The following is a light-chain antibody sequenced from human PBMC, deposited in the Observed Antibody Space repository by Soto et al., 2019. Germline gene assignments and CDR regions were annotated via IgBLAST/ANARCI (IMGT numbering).Light chain of an antibody. CDR2: GAS. CDR1: QSVSSN. Sequence: IVMTQSPATLSVSPGQRATLSCRASQSVSSNLAWYQQKPGQAPRLLVYGASTRATGIPARFSGSGSGTDFTLTISSLESEDFGVYYCQQYNNWPRATFGGGTKVDIK. V-gene: IGKV3-15*01. J-gene: IGKJ4*01. CDR3: QQYNNWPRAT.